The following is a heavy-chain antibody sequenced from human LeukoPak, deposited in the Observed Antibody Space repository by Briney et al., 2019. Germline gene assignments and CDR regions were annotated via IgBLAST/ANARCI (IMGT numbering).Heavy chain of an antibody. J-gene: IGHJ4*02. CDR1: GFTFSSYG. CDR2: VWYDGNNN. D-gene: IGHD3-10*01. CDR3: ARGGSGSDHHFDY. V-gene: IGHV3-33*08. Sequence: PGRPLRLSCAASGFTFSSYGMHWVRQAPGKGLEWVAFVWYDGNNNYHADSVKGRFTIYRDNSMNTLYLQMNSLKAEDTAVYYCARGGSGSDHHFDYWGQGTLVTVSS.